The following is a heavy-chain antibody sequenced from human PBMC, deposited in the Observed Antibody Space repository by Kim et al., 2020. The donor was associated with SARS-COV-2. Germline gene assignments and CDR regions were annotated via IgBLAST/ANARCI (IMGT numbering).Heavy chain of an antibody. D-gene: IGHD3-9*01. J-gene: IGHJ4*02. Sequence: GRFTISRDNSKNTLYLQMNSLRAEDTAVYYCAKDLLRGDYDILTGLSFDYWGQGTLVTVSS. V-gene: IGHV3-23*01. CDR3: AKDLLRGDYDILTGLSFDY.